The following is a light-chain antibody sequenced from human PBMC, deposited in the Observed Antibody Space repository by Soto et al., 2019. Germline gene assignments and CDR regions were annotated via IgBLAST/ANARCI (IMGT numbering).Light chain of an antibody. CDR1: KLGDKY. Sequence: SYELNQPPSVSVSPGQTASITCSGDKLGDKYACWYQQKPGQSPVLVIYQDSKRPSGIPERFSGSNSGNTATLTISGTQAMDEADYYCQAWDSSTAVVFGGGTKVTVL. J-gene: IGLJ2*01. V-gene: IGLV3-1*01. CDR2: QDS. CDR3: QAWDSSTAVV.